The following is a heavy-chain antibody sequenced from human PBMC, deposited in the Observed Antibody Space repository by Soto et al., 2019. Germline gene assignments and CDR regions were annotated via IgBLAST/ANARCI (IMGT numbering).Heavy chain of an antibody. V-gene: IGHV4-39*01. J-gene: IGHJ6*02. CDR3: AGGRGDYYYGMDV. D-gene: IGHD3-10*01. Sequence: PSETLSLTCTVSGGSISSSSYYWGWIRQPPGKGLEWIGSIYYSGSTYYNPSLKSRVTISVDTSKNQFSLKLSSVTAADTAVYYCAGGRGDYYYGMDVRGQRTTVTVS. CDR1: GGSISSSSYY. CDR2: IYYSGST.